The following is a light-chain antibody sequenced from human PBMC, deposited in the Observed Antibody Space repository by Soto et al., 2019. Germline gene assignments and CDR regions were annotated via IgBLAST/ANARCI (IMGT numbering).Light chain of an antibody. V-gene: IGKV1-5*03. CDR3: QQYNSYPKN. CDR1: QSISTW. CDR2: KAS. J-gene: IGKJ2*01. Sequence: DIQITQSPSTLSASVGDRVTITCRASQSISTWLAWYQQKPGKAPNLLIYKASTLETGVPSRFSGSGSGTAFTLTISSLQPDDFATYYCQQYNSYPKNFGQGTKVDIK.